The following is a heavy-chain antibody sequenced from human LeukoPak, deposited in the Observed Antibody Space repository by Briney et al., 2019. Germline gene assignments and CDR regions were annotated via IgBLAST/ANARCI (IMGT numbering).Heavy chain of an antibody. Sequence: GRSLRPSCARAAFIITNHHMDWVRQAPGNGLEWVGCSATTKPNSCTTQYAASVRGRFTISRDVSQNSLYLHLNSLKTEDTAVYYCVRVVTTGSGWYHFDNWGLGTLVTVSS. J-gene: IGHJ4*02. V-gene: IGHV3-72*01. CDR2: SATTKPNSCTT. CDR1: AFIITNHH. D-gene: IGHD1-1*01. CDR3: VRVVTTGSGWYHFDN.